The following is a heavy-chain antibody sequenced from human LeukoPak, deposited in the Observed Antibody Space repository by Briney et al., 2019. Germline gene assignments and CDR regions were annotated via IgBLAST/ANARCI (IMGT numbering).Heavy chain of an antibody. V-gene: IGHV5-51*01. Sequence: KRGESLKISCKGSGYSFTNYWIGWVRQMPGKGLEWMGVTYPGDSDTKYSPSFQGQATISVDKSISTAYLQWSSLKASDTAMYYCARRAEYCSSTTCPLDHWGQGTLVTVSS. J-gene: IGHJ4*02. CDR2: TYPGDSDT. D-gene: IGHD2-2*01. CDR3: ARRAEYCSSTTCPLDH. CDR1: GYSFTNYW.